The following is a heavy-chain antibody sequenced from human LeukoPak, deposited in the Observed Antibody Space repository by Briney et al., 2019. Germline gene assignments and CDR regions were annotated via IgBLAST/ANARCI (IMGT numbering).Heavy chain of an antibody. CDR2: IYYSGST. D-gene: IGHD3-22*01. Sequence: SETLSLTCTVSGGSISSYYWSWIRQPPGKGLEWIGYIYYSGSTNYNPSLKSRVTISVDTSKNQFSLKLSSVTAADTAVYYCARDLGSGYYFGSFDYWGQGTLVTVSS. J-gene: IGHJ4*02. V-gene: IGHV4-59*01. CDR1: GGSISSYY. CDR3: ARDLGSGYYFGSFDY.